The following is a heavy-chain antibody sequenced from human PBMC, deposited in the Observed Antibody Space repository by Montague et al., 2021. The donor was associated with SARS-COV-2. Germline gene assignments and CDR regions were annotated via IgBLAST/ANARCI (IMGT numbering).Heavy chain of an antibody. D-gene: IGHD3-3*01. CDR1: GDSITSKTHY. CDR3: ARDSPHFDFWRGHYGDKYHNDN. V-gene: IGHV4-61*02. CDR2: LLTSGAT. Sequence: TLSLTCTVSGDSITSKTHYWDWVRQPAGKGLEWIGRLLTSGATNFNPSLKSRLTISRDTSKNEFYLKLSSATAADTAVYYCARDSPHFDFWRGHYGDKYHNDNWGQGTPVT. J-gene: IGHJ4*03.